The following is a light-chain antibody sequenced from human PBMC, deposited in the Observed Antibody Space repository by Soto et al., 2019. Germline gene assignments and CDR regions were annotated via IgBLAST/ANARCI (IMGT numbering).Light chain of an antibody. Sequence: QSVLTQPPSVSGAPGQRVTISCTGSSSNIGAGYDVHWYQQLPGTAPKLLIYGNSNRPSGVPDRFSGSKSGTSASLAITGFQAEDEPDYYCQSYDSSLNGRVFGTGTKLTVL. V-gene: IGLV1-40*01. CDR3: QSYDSSLNGRV. CDR2: GNS. CDR1: SSNIGAGYD. J-gene: IGLJ1*01.